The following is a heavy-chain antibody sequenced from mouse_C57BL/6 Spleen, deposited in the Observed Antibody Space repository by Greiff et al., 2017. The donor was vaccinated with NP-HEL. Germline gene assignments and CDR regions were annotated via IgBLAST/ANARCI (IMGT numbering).Heavy chain of an antibody. Sequence: DVKLVESGGGLVQPGGSLSLSCAASGFTFTDYYMSWVRQPPGKALEWLGFIRNKANGYTTEYSASVKGRFTISRDNSQSILYLQMNALRAEDSATYYCASSPLGVGAYWGQGTLVTVSA. CDR1: GFTFTDYY. V-gene: IGHV7-3*01. CDR2: IRNKANGYTT. J-gene: IGHJ3*01. CDR3: ASSPLGVGAY. D-gene: IGHD4-1*01.